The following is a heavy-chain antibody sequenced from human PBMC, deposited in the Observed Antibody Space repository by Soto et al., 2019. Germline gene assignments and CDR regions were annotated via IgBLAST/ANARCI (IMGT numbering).Heavy chain of an antibody. CDR3: ARIGATPDYYGMDV. CDR1: GFTFSSYA. D-gene: IGHD3-10*01. V-gene: IGHV3-30-3*01. Sequence: PGGSLRLSCAASGFTFSSYAMHWVRQAPGKGLEWVAVISYDGSNKYYADSVKGRFTISRDNSKNTLYLQMNSLRAEDTAVYYCARIGATPDYYGMDVWGQGTTVTVSS. J-gene: IGHJ6*02. CDR2: ISYDGSNK.